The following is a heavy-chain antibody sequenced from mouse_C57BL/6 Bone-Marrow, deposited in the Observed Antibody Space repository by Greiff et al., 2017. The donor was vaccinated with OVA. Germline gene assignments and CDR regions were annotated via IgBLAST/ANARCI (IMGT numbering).Heavy chain of an antibody. CDR2: ISSGSSTI. CDR3: ARGRGGVPYYFDY. Sequence: EVNLVESGGGLVKPGGSLKLSCAASGFTFRDYGMHWVRQAPEKGLEWVAYISSGSSTIYYADTVKGRFPISRDNAKNTLFLQMTSLRSEDTAMYYCARGRGGVPYYFDYWGQGTTLTVSS. CDR1: GFTFRDYG. V-gene: IGHV5-17*01. J-gene: IGHJ2*01.